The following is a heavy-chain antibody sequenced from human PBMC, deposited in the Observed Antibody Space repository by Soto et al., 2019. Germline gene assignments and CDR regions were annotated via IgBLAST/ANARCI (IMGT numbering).Heavy chain of an antibody. Sequence: AATLSLTCTVSGASISSSYWSWIRQSPVKGLAWIGYVYYSGSTNCHPSLKSRVNISVATSKNQFSLKLSSVTAADTAVYYCARGYYDTSGQSNTFDIWGQGTMVTVSS. J-gene: IGHJ3*02. D-gene: IGHD3-22*01. CDR2: VYYSGST. V-gene: IGHV4-59*01. CDR3: ARGYYDTSGQSNTFDI. CDR1: GASISSSY.